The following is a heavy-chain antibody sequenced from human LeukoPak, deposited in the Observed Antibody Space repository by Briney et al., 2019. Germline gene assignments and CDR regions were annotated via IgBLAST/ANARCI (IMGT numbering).Heavy chain of an antibody. V-gene: IGHV4-34*01. CDR3: ARVPLYIAGTTGWFDP. D-gene: IGHD1-7*01. J-gene: IGHJ5*02. CDR2: INHSGST. CDR1: GGSFSGYY. Sequence: SETLSLTCAVDGGSFSGYYWSWIRQPPGKGPEWIGEINHSGSTNYNPSLKSRVTISVDTSKNQFSLKLSSVTAADTAVYYCARVPLYIAGTTGWFDPWGQGTRVTVSS.